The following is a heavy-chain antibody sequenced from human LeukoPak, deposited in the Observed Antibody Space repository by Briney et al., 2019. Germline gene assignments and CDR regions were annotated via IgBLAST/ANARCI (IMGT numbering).Heavy chain of an antibody. CDR2: ITDST. CDR3: AWYCSGGRCYSGLDP. Sequence: GGSLRLSCAASGFTFSSYAMTWVRQAPGTGLEWFSAITDSTYFAAPAKARLTISRESSKNRMYLQINSLSVEVTAVYYCAWYCSGGRCYSGLDPWGQGALVSVCS. D-gene: IGHD2-15*01. J-gene: IGHJ5*02. CDR1: GFTFSSYA. V-gene: IGHV3-23*01.